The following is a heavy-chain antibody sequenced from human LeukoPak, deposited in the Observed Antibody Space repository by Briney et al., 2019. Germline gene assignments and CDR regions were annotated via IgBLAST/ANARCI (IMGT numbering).Heavy chain of an antibody. CDR2: IYYSGST. D-gene: IGHD5-18*01. Sequence: SETLSLTCTVSGGSISSSIYYWGWIRQPPGKGLEWIGSIYYSGSTHYNPSLKSRVIISVDTSKNQFSLTLSSVTAANTAVYYCARNHTHEGYGYYFDYWGQGTLITVSS. J-gene: IGHJ4*02. CDR1: GGSISSSIYY. V-gene: IGHV4-39*01. CDR3: ARNHTHEGYGYYFDY.